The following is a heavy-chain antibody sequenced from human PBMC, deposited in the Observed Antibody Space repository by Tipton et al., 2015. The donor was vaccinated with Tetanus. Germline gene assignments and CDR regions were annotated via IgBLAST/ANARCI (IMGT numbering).Heavy chain of an antibody. CDR3: ARANNEYPKKGPFDS. CDR2: IYFKGET. D-gene: IGHD2/OR15-2a*01. CDR1: GGSISDKKNY. Sequence: LRLSCTVSGGSISDKKNYWGWIRQAPGKGLEWIASIYFKGETYYSPSLKDRLTLDVDTSQNLYSLKLTSVTTADTAVYYCARANNEYPKKGPFDSWGQGILVIVSS. J-gene: IGHJ4*02. V-gene: IGHV4-39*02.